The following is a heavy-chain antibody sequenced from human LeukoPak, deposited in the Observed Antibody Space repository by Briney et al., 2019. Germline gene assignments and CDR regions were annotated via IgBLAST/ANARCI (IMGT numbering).Heavy chain of an antibody. J-gene: IGHJ5*02. CDR1: GFSLTIGYY. D-gene: IGHD6-13*01. CDR3: ASIAAAGHNWFDP. V-gene: IGHV4-38-2*02. CDR2: IYYSGST. Sequence: QASETLSLTCNVSGFSLTIGYYWGWIRQPPGKGLEWIGSIYYSGSTYYNPSLKSRVTISVDTSKNQFSLKLSSVTAADTAVYYCASIAAAGHNWFDPWGQGTLVTVSS.